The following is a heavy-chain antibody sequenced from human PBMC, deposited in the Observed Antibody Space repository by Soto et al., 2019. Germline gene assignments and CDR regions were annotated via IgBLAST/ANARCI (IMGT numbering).Heavy chain of an antibody. D-gene: IGHD3-10*01. J-gene: IGHJ3*01. CDR3: AMSKGRGALDV. CDR1: GYSFTTSG. CDR2: INPNSGTT. V-gene: IGHV1-2*02. Sequence: GAPVEVTCEASGYSFTTSGSSWAQQAPGQGLEWMGWINPNSGTTNYAQKFQDRVTVTTDTSISTIYMELNRLISDDTAVYFCAMSKGRGALDVWGQGTMVT.